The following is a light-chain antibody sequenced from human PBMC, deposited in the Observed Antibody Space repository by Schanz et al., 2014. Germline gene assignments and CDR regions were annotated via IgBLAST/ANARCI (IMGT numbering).Light chain of an antibody. CDR3: SSYTSSSTLL. Sequence: QSALTQPASVSGSPGQSITISCTGTSSDVGGYNYVSWYQHHPGKAPKLMIYDVSNRPSGLSNRFSGSKSGNTASLTISGLQAEDEADYYCSSYTSSSTLLFGGGTKLTVL. V-gene: IGLV2-14*03. CDR2: DVS. J-gene: IGLJ2*01. CDR1: SSDVGGYNY.